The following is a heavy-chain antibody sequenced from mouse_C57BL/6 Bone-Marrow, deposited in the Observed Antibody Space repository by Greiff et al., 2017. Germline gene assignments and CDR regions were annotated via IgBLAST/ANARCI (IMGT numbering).Heavy chain of an antibody. CDR2: IYPRGGNT. V-gene: IGHV1-81*01. CDR1: GYTFTSYG. CDR3: ASSIYYDYDGDWYCDF. Sequence: VQLQESGAELARPGASVKLSCKASGYTFTSYGISWVKQRPGQGLEWIGEIYPRGGNTYYNEKFKGKATLTADKASRTAYMELRSLTSEDSAVYFCASSIYYDYDGDWYCDFWGTGTTVTVSS. J-gene: IGHJ1*03. D-gene: IGHD2-4*01.